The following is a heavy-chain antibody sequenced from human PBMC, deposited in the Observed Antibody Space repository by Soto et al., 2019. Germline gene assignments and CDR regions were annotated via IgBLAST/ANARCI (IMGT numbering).Heavy chain of an antibody. CDR3: ARGPATVYNWFDP. J-gene: IGHJ5*02. V-gene: IGHV1-69*06. CDR1: GGTFSSYA. CDR2: IIPIFGTA. Sequence: SVKVSCKASGGTFSSYAISWVRQAPGQGLEWMGGIIPIFGTANYAQKFQGRVTITADKSTSTAYMELSSLRSEDTAVYYCARGPATVYNWFDPWGQGTLVTVSS. D-gene: IGHD2-15*01.